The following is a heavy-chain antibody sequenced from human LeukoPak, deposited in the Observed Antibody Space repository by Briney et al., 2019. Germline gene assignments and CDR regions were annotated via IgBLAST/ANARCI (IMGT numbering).Heavy chain of an antibody. CDR3: ARDHVVAARHNYYYGMDV. CDR2: ISYDGSNK. J-gene: IGHJ6*02. CDR1: GFTFSTYG. Sequence: GGSLRLSCAASGFTFSTYGMHWVRQAPGKGLEWVAVISYDGSNKYYADSVKGRFTISRDNSKNTLYLQMNSLRAEDTAVYYCARDHVVAARHNYYYGMDVWGQGTTVTVSS. V-gene: IGHV3-30*03. D-gene: IGHD6-6*01.